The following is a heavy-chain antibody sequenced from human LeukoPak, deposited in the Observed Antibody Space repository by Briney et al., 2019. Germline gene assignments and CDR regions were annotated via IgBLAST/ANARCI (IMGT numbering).Heavy chain of an antibody. J-gene: IGHJ4*02. CDR3: ARDYKAGNSAPLGY. CDR1: GFTFSSYS. Sequence: GGSLRLSCAASGFTFSSYSMNWVRQAPGKGLEWVSSISSSGSTIYYADSVKGRFTISRDNAKNSLYLQMNSLRAEDTAVYYCARDYKAGNSAPLGYWGQGTLVTVSS. V-gene: IGHV3-21*04. D-gene: IGHD4-23*01. CDR2: ISSSGSTI.